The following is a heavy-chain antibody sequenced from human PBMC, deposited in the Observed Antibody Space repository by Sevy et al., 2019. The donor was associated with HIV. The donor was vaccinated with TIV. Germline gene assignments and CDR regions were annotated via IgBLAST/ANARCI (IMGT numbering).Heavy chain of an antibody. J-gene: IGHJ4*02. CDR2: IIPIFGTA. CDR3: ARGCSGGSCAYYFDY. Sequence: ASVKVSCKASGGTFSCYAISWVRQAPGQGLEWMGGIIPIFGTANYAQKFQGRVTITADKSTSTAYMELSSLRSEDTAVYYCARGCSGGSCAYYFDYWGQGSLVTVSS. D-gene: IGHD2-15*01. V-gene: IGHV1-69*06. CDR1: GGTFSCYA.